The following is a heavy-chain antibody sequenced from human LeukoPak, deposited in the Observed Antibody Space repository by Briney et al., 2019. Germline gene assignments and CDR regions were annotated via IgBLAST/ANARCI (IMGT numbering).Heavy chain of an antibody. CDR1: GGSISSYY. J-gene: IGHJ6*02. CDR3: ARDAYYDSSGYYAYYYGMDV. V-gene: IGHV4-4*07. Sequence: PSETLSLTCTVSGGSISSYYWSWIRQPAGKGLEWIGRIYTSGSTNYNPSLKSRVTMSVDTSKNQFSPKLSSVTAADTAVYYCARDAYYDSSGYYAYYYGMDVWGQGTTVTVSS. CDR2: IYTSGST. D-gene: IGHD3-22*01.